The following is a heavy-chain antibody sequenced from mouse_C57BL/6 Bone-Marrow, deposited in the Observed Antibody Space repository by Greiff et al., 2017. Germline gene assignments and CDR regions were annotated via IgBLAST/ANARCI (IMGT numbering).Heavy chain of an antibody. CDR3: ARNDYDGCAY. D-gene: IGHD2-4*01. Sequence: VQLQQSGAELARPGASVKLSCKASGYTFTSYGISWVKQSTGQGLEWIGEIYPRSGNTYYNEKFKGKATLTADKSSSTAYMELSSLTSADSAVYFCARNDYDGCAYWGQGTLVTVSA. V-gene: IGHV1-81*01. CDR2: IYPRSGNT. CDR1: GYTFTSYG. J-gene: IGHJ3*01.